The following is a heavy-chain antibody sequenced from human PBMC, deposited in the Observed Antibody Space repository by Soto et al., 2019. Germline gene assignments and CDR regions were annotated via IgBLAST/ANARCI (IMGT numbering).Heavy chain of an antibody. CDR2: ISGSGGST. J-gene: IGHJ4*02. V-gene: IGHV3-23*01. CDR1: GFTFSNYA. CDR3: ARRSSSWYFDY. D-gene: IGHD6-13*01. Sequence: EVQLLESGGGLVQPGGSLRLSCAASGFTFSNYAMNWVRQAPGKGLEWVSVISGSGGSTYYADSVKGRFTISRDNSKNTLYQQMNSLRAEDTAVYYCARRSSSWYFDYWGQGTLVTVSS.